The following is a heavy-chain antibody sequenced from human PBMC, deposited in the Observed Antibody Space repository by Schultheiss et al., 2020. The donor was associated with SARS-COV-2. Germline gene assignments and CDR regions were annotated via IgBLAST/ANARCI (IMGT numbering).Heavy chain of an antibody. V-gene: IGHV3-73*01. CDR1: GFTFSSYA. J-gene: IGHJ6*02. Sequence: GGSLRLSCAASGFTFSSYAMHWVRQASGKGLEWVGRIRSKANSYATAYAASVKGRFTISRDDSKNTAYLQMNSLKTEDTAVYYCTRHATSSGYDYYYGMDVWGQGTTVTVSS. CDR2: IRSKANSYAT. D-gene: IGHD5-12*01. CDR3: TRHATSSGYDYYYGMDV.